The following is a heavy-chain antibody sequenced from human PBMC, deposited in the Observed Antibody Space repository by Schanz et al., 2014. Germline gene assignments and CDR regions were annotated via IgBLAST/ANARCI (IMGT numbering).Heavy chain of an antibody. CDR2: ISGGGGST. CDR3: AKGQGAVINNWYFDL. CDR1: GFTFSNYA. Sequence: DVQLAESGGGLVQPGGSLRLSCAASGFTFSNYAMSWVRQAPGKGLEWVSTISGGGGSTYYADSVEGRFTISRDKSKNTLYLQMNSLSADDTAVYYCAKGQGAVINNWYFDLWGRGTLVTVSS. D-gene: IGHD2-21*01. V-gene: IGHV3-23*04. J-gene: IGHJ2*01.